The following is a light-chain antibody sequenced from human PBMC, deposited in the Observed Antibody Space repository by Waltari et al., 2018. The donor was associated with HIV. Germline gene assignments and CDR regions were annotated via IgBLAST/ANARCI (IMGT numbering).Light chain of an antibody. V-gene: IGKV1-39*01. CDR1: QNIINY. CDR3: QQTFSPPRT. CDR2: AAS. Sequence: DINVTQSPSSLSASVGDRVTITCRTSQNIINYLNWYHQSPGKAPTLLIFAASTVQDGVSSRFSGSGSGTDFALAIAGLQREDFRTYYCQQTFSPPRTFGPGT. J-gene: IGKJ3*01.